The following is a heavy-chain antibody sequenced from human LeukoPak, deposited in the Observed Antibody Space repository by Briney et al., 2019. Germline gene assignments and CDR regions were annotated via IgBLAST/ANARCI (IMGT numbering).Heavy chain of an antibody. CDR3: ASPGYCSSTSCYTLFDY. CDR2: IIPIFGTA. CDR1: GGTFSSYA. V-gene: IGHV1-69*05. D-gene: IGHD2-2*02. J-gene: IGHJ4*02. Sequence: GASVKVSCKASGGTFSSYAISWVRQAPGRGLEWMGGIIPIFGTANYAQKFQGRVTITTDESTSTAYMELSSLRSEDTAVYYCASPGYCSSTSCYTLFDYWGQGTLDTVSS.